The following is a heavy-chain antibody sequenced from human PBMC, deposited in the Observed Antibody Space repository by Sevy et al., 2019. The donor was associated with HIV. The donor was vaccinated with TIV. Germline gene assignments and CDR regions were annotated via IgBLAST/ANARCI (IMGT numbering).Heavy chain of an antibody. CDR3: SRALATAVTPEDYFDD. J-gene: IGHJ4*02. CDR2: ITRNAYEAYGGTR. CDR1: GFTFDDYA. V-gene: IGHV3-49*03. Sequence: GESLKISCTASGFTFDDYAMSWFRQAPGKGLEWVAFITRNAYEAYGGTREYAASVKGRLTISRDDSKSIAYLQMNSLKTEDTAMYYCSRALATAVTPEDYFDDWGQGTLVTVSS. D-gene: IGHD2-15*01.